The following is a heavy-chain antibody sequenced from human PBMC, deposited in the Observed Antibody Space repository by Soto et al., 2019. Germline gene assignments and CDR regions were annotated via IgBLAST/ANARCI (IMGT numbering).Heavy chain of an antibody. CDR2: INPNSGGT. CDR3: ARGGPNNLDYYYYGMDV. Sequence: XSLKVSGEAAAYAFTCYYRDWVRQAPGQGLEWMGWINPNSGGTNYAQKFQGWVTMTRDTSISTAYMELSRLRSDDTAVYYCARGGPNNLDYYYYGMDVWGQGTTCTVSS. V-gene: IGHV1-2*04. CDR1: AYAFTCYY. D-gene: IGHD1-20*01. J-gene: IGHJ6*02.